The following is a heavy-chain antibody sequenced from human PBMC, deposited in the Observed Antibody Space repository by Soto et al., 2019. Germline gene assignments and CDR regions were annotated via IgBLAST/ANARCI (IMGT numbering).Heavy chain of an antibody. J-gene: IGHJ6*02. Sequence: SVKVSCKASGGTFSSYAISSVRQAPGQGLEWMGGIIPIFGTANYAQKFQGRVTITEDTSTDTAYMELSSLRSEDTAVYYCARDPNIVLVPAALRSYYYYYGMDVWGQGTTVTVSS. CDR2: IIPIFGTA. V-gene: IGHV1-69*06. CDR3: ARDPNIVLVPAALRSYYYYYGMDV. CDR1: GGTFSSYA. D-gene: IGHD2-2*01.